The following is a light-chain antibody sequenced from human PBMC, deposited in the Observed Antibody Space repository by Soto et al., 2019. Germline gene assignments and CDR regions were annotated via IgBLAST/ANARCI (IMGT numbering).Light chain of an antibody. J-gene: IGKJ5*01. CDR1: QSVSSSY. V-gene: IGKV3-20*01. CDR3: QQYGSSQIT. Sequence: EIVLTQSPGTLSLSPGERATLSCRASQSVSSSYLAWYQQKPGQAPRLLIYGASGRVTGIPDRFSGSGSGTDFPLTISRLEPEDFAVYYCQQYGSSQITFGQGTRLAIK. CDR2: GAS.